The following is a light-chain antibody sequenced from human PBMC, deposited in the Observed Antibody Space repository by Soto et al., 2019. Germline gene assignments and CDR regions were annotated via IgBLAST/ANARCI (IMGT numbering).Light chain of an antibody. V-gene: IGKV1-33*01. Sequence: DIQMTQSPSSLSASVGDRVTTTCQASQDINTYLNWYQQKPGKAPNLLIYDASKLETGVPSRFSGGGSETDFTFTVTSLQPEDFATYFCQHYDNLLLTFGGGTKV. CDR3: QHYDNLLLT. J-gene: IGKJ4*01. CDR1: QDINTY. CDR2: DAS.